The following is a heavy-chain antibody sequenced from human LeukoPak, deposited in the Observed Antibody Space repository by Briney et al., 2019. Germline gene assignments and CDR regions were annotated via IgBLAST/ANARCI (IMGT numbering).Heavy chain of an antibody. CDR1: GFTFSNYV. CDR3: AKDRLDAIDY. CDR2: ISYDGSNK. D-gene: IGHD6-19*01. Sequence: GGSLRLSCVASGFTFSNYVMHWVRQAPGKGLEWVAVISYDGSNKYFADSVRGRFTISRDNYKNTLYLQMNSLRAEDTAVYYCAKDRLDAIDYWGQGTLVTVSS. J-gene: IGHJ4*02. V-gene: IGHV3-30*18.